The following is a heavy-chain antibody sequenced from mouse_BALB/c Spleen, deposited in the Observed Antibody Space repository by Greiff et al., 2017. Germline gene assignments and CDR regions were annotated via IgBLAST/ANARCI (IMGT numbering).Heavy chain of an antibody. V-gene: IGHV5-17*02. Sequence: EVKLVESGGGLVQPGGSRKLSCAASGFTFSSFGMHWVRQAPEKGLEWVAYISSGSSTIYYADTVKGRFTISRDNPKNTLFLQMTSLRSEDTAMYYCARDYRYAPDYWGQGTTLTVSS. D-gene: IGHD2-14*01. J-gene: IGHJ2*01. CDR3: ARDYRYAPDY. CDR1: GFTFSSFG. CDR2: ISSGSSTI.